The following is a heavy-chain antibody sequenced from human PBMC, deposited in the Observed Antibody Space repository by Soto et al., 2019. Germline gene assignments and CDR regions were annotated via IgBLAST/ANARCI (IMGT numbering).Heavy chain of an antibody. CDR3: ARDGSTYYYDSSGYYYRTAYFQH. CDR2: IKQDGSEK. V-gene: IGHV3-7*03. D-gene: IGHD3-22*01. CDR1: GFTFSSYW. J-gene: IGHJ1*01. Sequence: QAGGSLRLSCAASGFTFSSYWMSWVRQAPGKGLEWVANIKQDGSEKYYVDSVKGRFTISRDNAKNSLYLQMNSLRAEDTAVYYCARDGSTYYYDSSGYYYRTAYFQHWGQGTRVTVSS.